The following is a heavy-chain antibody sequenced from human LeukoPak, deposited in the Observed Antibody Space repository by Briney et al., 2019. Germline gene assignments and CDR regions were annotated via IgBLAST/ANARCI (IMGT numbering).Heavy chain of an antibody. CDR2: IYSGGST. J-gene: IGHJ4*02. V-gene: IGHV3-66*01. CDR3: ATVQDRWQQVFDY. CDR1: GFTVSSNY. D-gene: IGHD2-15*01. Sequence: GGSLRLSCAASGFTVSSNYMSWVRQAPGKGLEWVSVIYSGGSTYYADSVKGRFTISRDNSKNTQYLQMNSLRAEDTAVYYCATVQDRWQQVFDYWGQGTLVTVSS.